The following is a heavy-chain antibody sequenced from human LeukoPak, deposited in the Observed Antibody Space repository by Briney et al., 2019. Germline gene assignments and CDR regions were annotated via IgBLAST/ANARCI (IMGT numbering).Heavy chain of an antibody. CDR1: GGSISSGSYY. V-gene: IGHV4-61*02. Sequence: SQTLSLTCTVSGGSISSGSYYWSWIRRPAGKGLEWIGRIYTSGSTNYNPSLKSRVTISVDTSKNQFSLKLSSVTAADTAVYYCARDPAVAYHWYFDLWGRGTLVTVSS. CDR3: ARDPAVAYHWYFDL. J-gene: IGHJ2*01. D-gene: IGHD6-19*01. CDR2: IYTSGST.